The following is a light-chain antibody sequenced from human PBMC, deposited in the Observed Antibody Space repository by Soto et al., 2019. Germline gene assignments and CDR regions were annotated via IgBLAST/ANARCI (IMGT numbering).Light chain of an antibody. Sequence: QSALTQPASVSGSPGQSITISCTGTSSDVGGYNYVSWYQQQSGKAPKLIIHEVRNRPSGVSNRFSGSKSGNTASLTISGLQAEDEADYYCDSYTSSRAYVFGIGTKLTVL. J-gene: IGLJ1*01. CDR1: SSDVGGYNY. CDR2: EVR. CDR3: DSYTSSRAYV. V-gene: IGLV2-14*01.